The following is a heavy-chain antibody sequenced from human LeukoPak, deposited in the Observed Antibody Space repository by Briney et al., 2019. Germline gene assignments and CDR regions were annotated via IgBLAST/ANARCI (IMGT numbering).Heavy chain of an antibody. CDR1: GFTFSTYA. J-gene: IGHJ5*02. Sequence: TGGSLRLPCAASGFTFSTYAMSWVRQAPGKGLEWVSTIGASGSGTYYAGSVKGRFTVSRDNSRNTLSLQMNSLSADDTALYYCAKAVTGPNSPFDLWGQGTLVTVSS. CDR2: IGASGSGT. V-gene: IGHV3-23*01. D-gene: IGHD6-19*01. CDR3: AKAVTGPNSPFDL.